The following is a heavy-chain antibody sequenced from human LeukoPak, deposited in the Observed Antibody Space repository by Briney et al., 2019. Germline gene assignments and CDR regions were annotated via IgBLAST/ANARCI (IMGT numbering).Heavy chain of an antibody. CDR3: ASRVPAAAEYYYYCMDV. CDR1: GDSFSGYY. Sequence: SETLSLTCAVYGDSFSGYYWSWIRQPPGKGLEWIAEINHRGSTHYNPSLKSRVNISVDRSKNQFSLKLSSVTAADTAVYYCASRVPAAAEYYYYCMDVWGKGTTVTVSS. V-gene: IGHV4-34*01. CDR2: INHRGST. J-gene: IGHJ6*03. D-gene: IGHD2-2*01.